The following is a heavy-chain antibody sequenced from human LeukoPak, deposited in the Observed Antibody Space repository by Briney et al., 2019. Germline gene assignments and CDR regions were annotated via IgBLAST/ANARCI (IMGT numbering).Heavy chain of an antibody. CDR3: ARDVAVAGTNWFDP. V-gene: IGHV4-31*03. D-gene: IGHD6-19*01. CDR1: GGSISRGGYY. CDR2: IYYSGST. Sequence: SQTLSLTCTVSGGSISRGGYYWSWIRQHPGKGLEWIGYIYYSGSTYYNPSLKSRVTISVDTSKNQFSLKLSSVTAADTAVYYCARDVAVAGTNWFDPWGQGALVTVSS. J-gene: IGHJ5*02.